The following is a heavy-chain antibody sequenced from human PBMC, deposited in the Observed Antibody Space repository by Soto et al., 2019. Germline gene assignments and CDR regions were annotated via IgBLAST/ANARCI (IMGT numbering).Heavy chain of an antibody. CDR1: GGTFSSYA. J-gene: IGHJ6*02. CDR3: ASYTPHLWQQLVRWGRGDYYYGMDV. Sequence: ASVKVSCKASGGTFSSYAISWVRQAPGQGLEWMGGIIPIFGTANYAQKFQGRVTITADESTSTAYMELSSLRSEDTAVYYCASYTPHLWQQLVRWGRGDYYYGMDVWGQGTTVTVSS. CDR2: IIPIFGTA. V-gene: IGHV1-69*13. D-gene: IGHD6-13*01.